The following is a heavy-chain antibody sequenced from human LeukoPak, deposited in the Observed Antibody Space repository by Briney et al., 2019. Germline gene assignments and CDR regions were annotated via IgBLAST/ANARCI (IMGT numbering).Heavy chain of an antibody. J-gene: IGHJ4*02. CDR3: AAPADYYDSSGGDY. CDR1: GFTFSDYY. Sequence: GGSLRLSCAASGFTFSDYYMSWIRQAPGKGLEWVSYISSSGSTIYYADPVKGRFTISRDNAKNSLYLQMNSLRAEDTAVYYCAAPADYYDSSGGDYWGQGTLVTVSS. D-gene: IGHD3-22*01. CDR2: ISSSGSTI. V-gene: IGHV3-11*04.